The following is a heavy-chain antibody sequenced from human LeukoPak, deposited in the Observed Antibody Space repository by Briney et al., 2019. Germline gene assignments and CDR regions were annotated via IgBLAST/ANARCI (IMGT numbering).Heavy chain of an antibody. V-gene: IGHV3-23*01. J-gene: IGHJ6*02. CDR1: GFTFNSYA. CDR2: ISGSGGST. CDR3: AKDRGYCSSTSCYTPGGGYYYYYGMDV. Sequence: GGSLRLSCAASGFTFNSYAMNWVRQAPGKGLEWVSAISGSGGSTYYADSVKGRFTISRDNSKNTLYLQMNSLRAEDTAVYYCAKDRGYCSSTSCYTPGGGYYYYYGMDVWGQGTTVTVSS. D-gene: IGHD2-2*02.